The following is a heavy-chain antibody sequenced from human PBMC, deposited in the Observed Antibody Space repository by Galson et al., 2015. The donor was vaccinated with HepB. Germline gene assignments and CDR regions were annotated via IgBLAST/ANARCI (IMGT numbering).Heavy chain of an antibody. D-gene: IGHD3-9*01. CDR3: ARARYDILTGWEPTDDFQH. CDR1: GFTFSSYS. V-gene: IGHV3-21*01. Sequence: SLRHSGAASGFTFSSYSMNWVRQAPRKGLEWVSSISSSSSYIYYADSVKGRFTISRDNAKNSLYLQMNSLRAEDTAVYYCARARYDILTGWEPTDDFQHWGQGTLVTVSS. J-gene: IGHJ1*01. CDR2: ISSSSSYI.